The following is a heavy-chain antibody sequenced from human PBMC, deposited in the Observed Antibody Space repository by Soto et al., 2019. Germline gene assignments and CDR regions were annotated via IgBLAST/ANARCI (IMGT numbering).Heavy chain of an antibody. Sequence: GGSLRLSCAASGFTFSSYGMHWVRQAPGKGLEWVAVIWYDGSNKYYADSVKGRFTISRDNSKNTLYLQMNSLRAEDTAVYYCARDGGSYRMDYYYYYGMDVWGQGTTVTVSS. CDR1: GFTFSSYG. V-gene: IGHV3-33*01. J-gene: IGHJ6*02. CDR2: IWYDGSNK. CDR3: ARDGGSYRMDYYYYYGMDV. D-gene: IGHD1-26*01.